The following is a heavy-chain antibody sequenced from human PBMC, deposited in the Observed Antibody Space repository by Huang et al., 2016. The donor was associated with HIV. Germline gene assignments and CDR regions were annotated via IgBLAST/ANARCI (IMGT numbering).Heavy chain of an antibody. V-gene: IGHV3-74*01. D-gene: IGHD3-22*01. CDR1: GFSISSYW. CDR2: INSDGSST. J-gene: IGHJ4*02. CDR3: ARDPRIQSWLNFFDY. Sequence: EVQLVESGEGLVQPGGSLRLSCAASGFSISSYWMHWVRQAPGKGRVGVSRINSDGSSTSYADSVKGRFTISRDNAKNTLYLQMNSLRAEDTAVYYCARDPRIQSWLNFFDYWGQGTLVSVSS.